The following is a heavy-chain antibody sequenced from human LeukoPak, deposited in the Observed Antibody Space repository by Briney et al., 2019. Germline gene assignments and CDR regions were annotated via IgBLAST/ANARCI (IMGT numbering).Heavy chain of an antibody. Sequence: GASVKVSCKASVDTFSSYAITWVRQAPGPGLEWMGRIFPIFGTANYAQKFQGRVTISPDESTSTAYMELSSLRSEDTAVYYCAVCYDLWSGYGYYFDYWGQGTLVTVSS. D-gene: IGHD3-3*01. CDR3: AVCYDLWSGYGYYFDY. CDR2: IFPIFGTA. J-gene: IGHJ4*02. CDR1: VDTFSSYA. V-gene: IGHV1-69*13.